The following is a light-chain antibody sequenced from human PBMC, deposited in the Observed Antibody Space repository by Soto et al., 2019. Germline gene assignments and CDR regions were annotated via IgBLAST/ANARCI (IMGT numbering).Light chain of an antibody. J-gene: IGLJ1*01. CDR1: SSNIGANYD. Sequence: QSVLTQPPSVSGAPGQRVTISCTGSSSNIGANYDVHWYQQRPGTAPKLLIFGNSNRPSGVPDRFSGSKSGTTASLAITGLQAQDEGDYYCHSYDNTLSAPYVFGTGTKVTVL. V-gene: IGLV1-40*01. CDR3: HSYDNTLSAPYV. CDR2: GNS.